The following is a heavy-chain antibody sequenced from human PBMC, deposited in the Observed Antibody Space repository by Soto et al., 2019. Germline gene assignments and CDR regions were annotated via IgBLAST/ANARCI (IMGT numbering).Heavy chain of an antibody. CDR2: IYYSGST. Sequence: PSETLSLTCTVSGGSISSGGYYWSWIRQHPGKGLEWIGYIYYSGSTYYNPSLKSRVTISVDTSKNQFSLKLSSVTAADTAVYYCARDRLLWDYVWGNEFYGMDVWGQGTTVTLSS. J-gene: IGHJ6*02. V-gene: IGHV4-31*03. CDR1: GGSISSGGYY. D-gene: IGHD3-16*01. CDR3: ARDRLLWDYVWGNEFYGMDV.